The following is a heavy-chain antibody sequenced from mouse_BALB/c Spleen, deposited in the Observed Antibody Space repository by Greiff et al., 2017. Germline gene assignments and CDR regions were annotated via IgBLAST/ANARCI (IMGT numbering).Heavy chain of an antibody. CDR3: ARDYGNYGDAMDY. CDR2: ISYDGSN. CDR1: GYSITSGYY. Sequence: ESGPGLVKPSQSLSLTCSVTGYSITSGYYWNWIRQFPGNKLEWMGYISYDGSNNYNPSLKNRISITRDTSKNQFFLKLNSVTTEDTATYYCARDYGNYGDAMDYRGQGTSVTVSS. D-gene: IGHD2-1*01. V-gene: IGHV3-6*02. J-gene: IGHJ4*01.